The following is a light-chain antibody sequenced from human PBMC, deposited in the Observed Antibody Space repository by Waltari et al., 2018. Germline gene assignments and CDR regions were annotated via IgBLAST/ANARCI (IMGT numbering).Light chain of an antibody. CDR2: LDA. V-gene: IGLV3-1*01. Sequence: SYELTQPPSVSVSPGQTASIACSGDKLRQKFVAWYQQRPGQAPVLVIYLDAKRPSGIPERFSGSKSGNTATLTISGTQAMDEAAYYGQAWDFSTGVFGGGTKLAVL. J-gene: IGLJ3*02. CDR3: QAWDFSTGV. CDR1: KLRQKF.